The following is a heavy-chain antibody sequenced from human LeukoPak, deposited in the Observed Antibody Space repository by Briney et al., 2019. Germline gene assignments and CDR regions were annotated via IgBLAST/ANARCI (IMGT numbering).Heavy chain of an antibody. Sequence: ASVKVSCRASGYTFTGYYMHWVRQAPGQGLEWMGRINPNSGGTNYAQKFQGRGTMTRDTSISTAYMELSRLRSDDTAVYYCARDIEYSSSFDYWGQGTLVTVSS. CDR2: INPNSGGT. J-gene: IGHJ4*02. CDR3: ARDIEYSSSFDY. CDR1: GYTFTGYY. V-gene: IGHV1-2*02. D-gene: IGHD6-6*01.